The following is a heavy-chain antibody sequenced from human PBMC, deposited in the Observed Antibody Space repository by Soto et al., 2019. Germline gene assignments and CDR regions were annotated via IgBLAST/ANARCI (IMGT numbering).Heavy chain of an antibody. CDR2: IYYSGST. V-gene: IGHV4-39*02. J-gene: IGHJ6*02. CDR3: ARDGSSVGYYYYGMDV. Sequence: PSETLSLTCTVSGGSIRIISYYGGGIRQPPGKGLEWIGSIYYSGSTYYNPSLKSRVTISVDTSKNQFSLKLSSVTAADTAVYYCARDGSSVGYYYYGMDVWGQGTTVTVSS. D-gene: IGHD6-6*01. CDR1: GGSIRIISYY.